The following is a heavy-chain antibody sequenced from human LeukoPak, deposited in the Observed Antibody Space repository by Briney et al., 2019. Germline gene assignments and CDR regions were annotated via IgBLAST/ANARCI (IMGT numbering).Heavy chain of an antibody. CDR1: GFTFSSHG. V-gene: IGHV3-48*02. CDR2: ISSDSNLI. D-gene: IGHD2-15*01. Sequence: GGSLRLSCAASGFTFSSHGMNWVRQAPGKGLEWVSYISSDSNLIYYADSVKGRFTISRDNAKNSLYLQMNSLRDEDTAVYYCARLWGFCSGSSCYSRPYWGQGTLVTVSS. J-gene: IGHJ4*02. CDR3: ARLWGFCSGSSCYSRPY.